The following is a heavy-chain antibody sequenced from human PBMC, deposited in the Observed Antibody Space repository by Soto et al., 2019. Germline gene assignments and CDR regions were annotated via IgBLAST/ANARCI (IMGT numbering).Heavy chain of an antibody. D-gene: IGHD4-17*01. Sequence: EVQLVESGGGVVRPGGSLRLSCAAYGFTFDDYGMSWVGQAPGKGLEWVYGINWNGGSTGYADAVKGRFTISRDNAKNSLYLQMNSLRAEDTALYHCARVSGCGDYVGWFDPWGQGTLVTVSS. CDR2: INWNGGST. CDR3: ARVSGCGDYVGWFDP. CDR1: GFTFDDYG. J-gene: IGHJ5*02. V-gene: IGHV3-20*01.